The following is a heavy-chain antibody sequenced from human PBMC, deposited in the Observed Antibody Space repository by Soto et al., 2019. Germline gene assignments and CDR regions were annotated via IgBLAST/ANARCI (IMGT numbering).Heavy chain of an antibody. CDR3: TRALSSGLDY. J-gene: IGHJ4*02. CDR2: IRSKANSYAT. D-gene: IGHD6-19*01. Sequence: EVQLVESGGGLVQPGGSLKLSCAASGFTFSGSAMHWVRQASGKGLEWVGRIRSKANSYATAYAASVKGRFTISRDDSKNTAYLQMNSRKTEDTAVYYGTRALSSGLDYWGQGTLVTVSS. CDR1: GFTFSGSA. V-gene: IGHV3-73*02.